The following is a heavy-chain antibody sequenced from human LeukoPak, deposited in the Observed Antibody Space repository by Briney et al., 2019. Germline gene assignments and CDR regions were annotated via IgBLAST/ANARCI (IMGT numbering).Heavy chain of an antibody. CDR3: TTDLPP. V-gene: IGHV3-15*01. Sequence: PGGSLRLSCVASGFTFSNVWMAWVRQAPGKGLEWVGRIRSKIDGGTTDYAAPVKGRITISRDDSKSTLYLQVNSLRIEDTAVYYCTTDLPPWGQGSLVTVSS. J-gene: IGHJ5*02. CDR2: IRSKIDGGTT. CDR1: GFTFSNVW.